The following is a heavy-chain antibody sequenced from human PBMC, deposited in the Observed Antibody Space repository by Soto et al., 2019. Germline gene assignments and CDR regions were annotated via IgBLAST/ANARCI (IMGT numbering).Heavy chain of an antibody. Sequence: QVQLQESGPGLVKPSGTLSLTCAVSGGSISSSNWWSWVRQPPGKGLEWIGELYHSGSTNYNPSLTCRVTLSVDKSKHQFSLKLSSVTAADTAVYYCARVSGRYFYGIDVWGQGTTVTFSS. CDR3: ARVSGRYFYGIDV. CDR1: GGSISSSNW. D-gene: IGHD1-26*01. V-gene: IGHV4-4*02. J-gene: IGHJ6*02. CDR2: LYHSGST.